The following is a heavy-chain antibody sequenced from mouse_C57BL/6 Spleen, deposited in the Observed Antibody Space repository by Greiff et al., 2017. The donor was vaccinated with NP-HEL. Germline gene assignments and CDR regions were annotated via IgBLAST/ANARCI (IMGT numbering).Heavy chain of an antibody. V-gene: IGHV1-81*01. CDR3: ARDGSSSWFAY. CDR1: GYTFTSYG. D-gene: IGHD1-1*01. CDR2: IYPRSGNT. J-gene: IGHJ3*01. Sequence: VQLQESGAELARPGASVKLSCKASGYTFTSYGISWVKQRTGQGLEWIGEIYPRSGNTYYNEKFKGKATLTADKSSSTAYMELRSLTSEDSAVYFCARDGSSSWFAYWGQGTLVTVSA.